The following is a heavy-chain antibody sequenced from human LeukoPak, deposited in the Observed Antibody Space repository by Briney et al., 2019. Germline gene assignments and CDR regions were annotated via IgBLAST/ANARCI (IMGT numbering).Heavy chain of an antibody. V-gene: IGHV4-31*03. J-gene: IGHJ4*02. CDR2: IYNSGTT. CDR1: GGSISSGGYY. Sequence: SQTLSLTCTVSGGSISSGGYYWTWIRQHPGKGLEWIGYIYNSGTTYYNPSLESRVTISGDTSKNQFSLKLSSVTAADTAVYYCARAGSGGYYFDYWGQGTLVTVSP. CDR3: ARAGSGGYYFDY. D-gene: IGHD3-10*01.